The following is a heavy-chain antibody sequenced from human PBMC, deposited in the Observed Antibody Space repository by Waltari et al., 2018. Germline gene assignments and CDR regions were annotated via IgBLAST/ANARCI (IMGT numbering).Heavy chain of an antibody. CDR3: AQKSRSAYTYDL. D-gene: IGHD2-2*01. CDR1: GFSLSSSGVG. CDR2: IYWNDDK. Sequence: QITLKESGPTLVRPTQTLTLTCTFSGFSLSSSGVGVGWIRQPPGKALENLALIYWNDDKYYSPSLKSRLSITKDTSKNQVMFTMTNMDPVDTGTYLCAQKSRSAYTYDLWGQGTLVTVSS. V-gene: IGHV2-5*01. J-gene: IGHJ4*02.